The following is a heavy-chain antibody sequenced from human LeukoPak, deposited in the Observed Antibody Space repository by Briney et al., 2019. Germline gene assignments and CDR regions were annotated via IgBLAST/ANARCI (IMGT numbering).Heavy chain of an antibody. V-gene: IGHV3-66*01. J-gene: IGHJ6*02. D-gene: IGHD3-10*01. Sequence: GGSLRLSWAASGFTVSSNYMSWVRQAPGKGLEWVSVIYSGGSTYYADSVKGRFTISRDNSKNTLYLQMNSLRAEDTAVYYCARDGESLVPYYYYGMDVWGQGTTVTVSS. CDR3: ARDGESLVPYYYYGMDV. CDR2: IYSGGST. CDR1: GFTVSSNY.